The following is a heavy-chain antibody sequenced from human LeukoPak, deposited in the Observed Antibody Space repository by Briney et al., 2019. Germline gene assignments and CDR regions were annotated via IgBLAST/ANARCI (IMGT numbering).Heavy chain of an antibody. CDR1: GFT. V-gene: IGHV3-21*01. D-gene: IGHD3-16*01. J-gene: IGHJ4*02. Sequence: GGSLRLSCAASGFTMTWVRQAPGKGLEWVSCISTSSSYIYYADLLQGRFTVSRDNIENSLFLQMNSLIAEDTAVYYCARVSISGGGVDYWGQGTLVTVPS. CDR2: ISTSSSYI. CDR3: ARVSISGGGVDY.